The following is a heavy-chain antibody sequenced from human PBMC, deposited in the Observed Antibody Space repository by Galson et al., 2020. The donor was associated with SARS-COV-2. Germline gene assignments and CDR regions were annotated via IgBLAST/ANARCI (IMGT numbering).Heavy chain of an antibody. CDR2: IKSKSDGGTT. CDR1: GSTFIYAW. Sequence: GGSLRLSCAASGSTFIYAWMNWVRQAPGKGLEWVGRIKSKSDGGTTDYGAPVKDRFTISRDDSKNTLYLDMNSLKSDDTAVYYCTTSIGGRWGGNWGQGTLVTVSS. D-gene: IGHD6-6*01. J-gene: IGHJ1*01. CDR3: TTSIGGRWGGN. V-gene: IGHV3-15*07.